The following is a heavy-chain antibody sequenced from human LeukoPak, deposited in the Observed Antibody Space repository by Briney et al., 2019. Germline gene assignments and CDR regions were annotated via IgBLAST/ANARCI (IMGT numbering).Heavy chain of an antibody. D-gene: IGHD3-16*01. CDR2: IIPIFGTA. CDR3: ARQVEGDYYYYMDV. CDR1: GGTFSSYA. V-gene: IGHV1-69*13. J-gene: IGHJ6*03. Sequence: SVKVSCKASGGTFSSYAISWVRQAPGQGPEWMGGIIPIFGTANYAQKFQGRVTITADESTSTAYMELSSLRSEDTAVYYCARQVEGDYYYYMDVWGKGTTVTVSS.